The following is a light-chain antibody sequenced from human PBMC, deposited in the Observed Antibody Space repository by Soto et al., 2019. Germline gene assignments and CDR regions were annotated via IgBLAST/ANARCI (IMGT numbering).Light chain of an antibody. Sequence: EIVLTQSPATLSLSPGERATLSCRASQSVSSYLAWYQPKPGQAPRLLIYDASNRATGIPARFSVSGSGTDFTLTISSLEPEDFAVYYCQQRSNWPPYTFGQGTKLEIK. V-gene: IGKV3-11*01. CDR2: DAS. J-gene: IGKJ2*01. CDR1: QSVSSY. CDR3: QQRSNWPPYT.